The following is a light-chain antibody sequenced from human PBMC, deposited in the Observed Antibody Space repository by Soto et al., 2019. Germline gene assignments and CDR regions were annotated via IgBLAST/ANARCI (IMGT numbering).Light chain of an antibody. CDR1: QSISSN. CDR2: GAS. Sequence: ERVMTQSPATLSVSPGERATLSCRASQSISSNLAWYQQKPGQAPRLLIYGASTRATGIPARFSGSGSGTEFTLTISSLQSEDFAVYYCQQYYNTPITFGGGTKVEIK. CDR3: QQYYNTPIT. V-gene: IGKV3-15*01. J-gene: IGKJ4*01.